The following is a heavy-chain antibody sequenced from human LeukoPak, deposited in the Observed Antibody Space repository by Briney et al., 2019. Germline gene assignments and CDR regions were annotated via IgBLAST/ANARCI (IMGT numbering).Heavy chain of an antibody. V-gene: IGHV3-23*05. CDR2: INGSGSFT. CDR3: AKGLVRAFDI. Sequence: GGSLRLSCAASGFTFSNYVMGWVRQDPGKGLQWVSIINGSGSFTSYADSVKGRLNISRDNSKNTLYLQMNSLRAEDTAVYYCAKGLVRAFDIWGQGTMVTVSS. CDR1: GFTFSNYV. D-gene: IGHD6-19*01. J-gene: IGHJ3*02.